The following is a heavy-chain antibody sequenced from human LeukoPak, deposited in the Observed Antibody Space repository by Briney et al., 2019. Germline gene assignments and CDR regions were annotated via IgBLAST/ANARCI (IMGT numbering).Heavy chain of an antibody. Sequence: SETLSLTCAVYGGSFSSYYWAWIRQPPGKGLEWIGSIYYSGSTYYNPSLKSRVTISIDTSKNHFSLKLNSVTAADTAVYYCARPRPYYNILTDYVGYFDLWGRGTLVTVSS. CDR1: GGSFSSYY. D-gene: IGHD3-9*01. CDR2: IYYSGST. J-gene: IGHJ2*01. CDR3: ARPRPYYNILTDYVGYFDL. V-gene: IGHV4-39*02.